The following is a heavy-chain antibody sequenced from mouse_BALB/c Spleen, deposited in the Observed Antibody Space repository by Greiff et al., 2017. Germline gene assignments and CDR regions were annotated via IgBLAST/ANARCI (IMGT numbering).Heavy chain of an antibody. V-gene: IGHV1S137*01. J-gene: IGHJ4*01. CDR1: GYTFTDYA. CDR3: ARSPHYYGSYYAMDY. CDR2: ISTYYGDA. Sequence: QVQLKQSGAELVRPGVSVKISCKGSGYTFTDYAMHWVKQSHAKSLEWIGVISTYYGDASYNQKFKGKATMTVDKSSSTAYMELARLTSEDSAIYYCARSPHYYGSYYAMDYWGQGTSVTVSS. D-gene: IGHD1-2*01.